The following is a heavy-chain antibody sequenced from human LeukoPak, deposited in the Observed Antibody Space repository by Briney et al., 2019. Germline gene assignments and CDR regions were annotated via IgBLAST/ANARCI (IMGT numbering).Heavy chain of an antibody. CDR1: GYTFTGYY. Sequence: ASVKVSCKASGYTFTGYYMHWVRQAPGQGLEWMGWINPNSGGTNYAQKFQGWVTMTRDTSISTAYMELSRLRSDDTAVYYCARGGTYLTKLSSEYYDILTGYWNWFDPWGQGTLVTVSS. CDR3: ARGGTYLTKLSSEYYDILTGYWNWFDP. D-gene: IGHD3-9*01. CDR2: INPNSGGT. V-gene: IGHV1-2*04. J-gene: IGHJ5*02.